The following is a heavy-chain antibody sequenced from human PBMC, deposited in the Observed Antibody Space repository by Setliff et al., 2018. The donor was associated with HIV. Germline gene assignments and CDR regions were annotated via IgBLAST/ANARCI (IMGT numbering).Heavy chain of an antibody. V-gene: IGHV4-34*01. CDR2: INHSGST. D-gene: IGHD5-12*01. J-gene: IGHJ6*02. CDR3: ARDGGLPPDYYYYYGMDV. Sequence: SETLSLTCAVYGGSFSGYYWSWIRQPPGKGLEWIGEINHSGSTNYNPSLKSRVTISVDTSKNQFSLKLSSVTAADTAVFYCARDGGLPPDYYYYYGMDVWGQGTTVTVSS. CDR1: GGSFSGYY.